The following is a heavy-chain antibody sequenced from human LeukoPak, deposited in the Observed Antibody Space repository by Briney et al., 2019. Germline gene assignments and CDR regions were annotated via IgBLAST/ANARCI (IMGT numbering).Heavy chain of an antibody. Sequence: GGSLRPSCAASGFTFSSYGMHWVRQAPGKGLEWVALIWYDGSNKYYADSVKGRFTISRDNSKNTLYLQMNSLRAEDTAVYYCARDLSGYTQQPGLYWGQGTLVTVSS. V-gene: IGHV3-33*01. CDR3: ARDLSGYTQQPGLY. CDR2: IWYDGSNK. CDR1: GFTFSSYG. J-gene: IGHJ4*02. D-gene: IGHD6-13*01.